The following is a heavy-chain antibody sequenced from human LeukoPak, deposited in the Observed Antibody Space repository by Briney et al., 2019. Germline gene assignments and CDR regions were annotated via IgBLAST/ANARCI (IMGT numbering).Heavy chain of an antibody. CDR1: GFTFSSYA. Sequence: PGGSLRLSCAASGFTFSSYAMSWVRQAPGKGLEWVSAISGSGGSTYHADSVKGRFTISRDNSKNTLYLQMNSLRAEDTAVYYCAKDILRTAMVEYFQHWGQGTLVTVSS. V-gene: IGHV3-23*01. J-gene: IGHJ1*01. CDR3: AKDILRTAMVEYFQH. CDR2: ISGSGGST. D-gene: IGHD5-18*01.